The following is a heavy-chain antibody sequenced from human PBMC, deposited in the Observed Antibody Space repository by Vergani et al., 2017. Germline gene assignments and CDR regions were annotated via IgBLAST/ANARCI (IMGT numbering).Heavy chain of an antibody. CDR2: IYYSGST. CDR1: GGSISSCDYY. Sequence: QVQLQESGPELVKPSQTLSLTCTVSGGSISSCDYYWSWIRQPPGNGLEWIVYIYYSGSTYYNPSLKSLVTRSVDTSKNPFSLKLSSVTAADTAVYYCASDGYSGADAFDIWGQGTMVTVSS. CDR3: ASDGYSGADAFDI. V-gene: IGHV4-30-4*01. J-gene: IGHJ3*02. D-gene: IGHD5-12*01.